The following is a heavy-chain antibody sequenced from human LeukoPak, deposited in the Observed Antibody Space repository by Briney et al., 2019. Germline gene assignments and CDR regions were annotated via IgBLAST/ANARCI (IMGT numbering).Heavy chain of an antibody. Sequence: SETLSLTCAVYGGSFSGYYWSWIRQPPGKGLEWIGEINHSGSTNYNPSLKSRVTISLDASKNQFSLKVSSVTAAGTALYYCARGIYYYYIDVWGKGTTVTVSS. CDR3: ARGIYYYYIDV. V-gene: IGHV4-34*01. J-gene: IGHJ6*03. CDR1: GGSFSGYY. CDR2: INHSGST.